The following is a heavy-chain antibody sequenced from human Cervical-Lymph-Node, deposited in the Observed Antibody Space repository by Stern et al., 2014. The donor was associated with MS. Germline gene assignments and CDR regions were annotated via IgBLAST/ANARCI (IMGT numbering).Heavy chain of an antibody. CDR3: ARGRSGIYYYYAMDV. Sequence: VQLVESGAEVKEPGSSVKVSCKASGGTFTNNAISWVRQAPGQGLEWMVGIIPIVSASNYPQKFQGRVTMTADAPTGTAYLELASLTSDDTAVYFCARGRSGIYYYYAMDVWGQGTTVIVSS. V-gene: IGHV1-69*01. CDR1: GGTFTNNA. J-gene: IGHJ6*02. D-gene: IGHD1-14*01. CDR2: IIPIVSAS.